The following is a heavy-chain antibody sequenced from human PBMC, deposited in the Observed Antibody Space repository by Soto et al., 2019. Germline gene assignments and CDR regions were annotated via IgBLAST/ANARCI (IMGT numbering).Heavy chain of an antibody. CDR1: GFTVSSNY. J-gene: IGHJ4*02. V-gene: IGHV3-53*01. D-gene: IGHD1-26*01. CDR3: VREGSYYRRSYYFDY. Sequence: GGSLRLSCAASGFTVSSNYMSWVRQAPGKGLEWVSVIYSGGSTYYADSVKGRFTISRDNSKNTLYLQMNSLRAEDTAVYYCVREGSYYRRSYYFDYWGQGTLVTVSS. CDR2: IYSGGST.